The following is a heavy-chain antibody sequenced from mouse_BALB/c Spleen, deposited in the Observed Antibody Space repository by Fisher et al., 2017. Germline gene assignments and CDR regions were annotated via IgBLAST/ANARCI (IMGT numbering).Heavy chain of an antibody. V-gene: IGHV5-12-1*01. D-gene: IGHD1-1*01. Sequence: GRFTISRDNAKNTLYLQMSSLKSEDTAMYYCARQYGSSYDAMDYWGQGTSVTVSS. CDR3: ARQYGSSYDAMDY. J-gene: IGHJ4*01.